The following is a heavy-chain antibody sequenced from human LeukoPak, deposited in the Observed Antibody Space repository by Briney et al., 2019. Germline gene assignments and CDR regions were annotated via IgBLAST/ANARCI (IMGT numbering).Heavy chain of an antibody. D-gene: IGHD3-10*01. CDR2: IIPLLEET. CDR1: GDRFESLA. CDR3: ARDGLLMARGVRNGFDP. Sequence: GASVKVSCKASGDRFESLAITWVRQAPGQGLEWMGGIIPLLEETNYAQKFQGRVTITADESTNTVYMELSSLTSDDTAVYYCARDGLLMARGVRNGFDPWGQGTLVTVSS. J-gene: IGHJ5*02. V-gene: IGHV1-69*13.